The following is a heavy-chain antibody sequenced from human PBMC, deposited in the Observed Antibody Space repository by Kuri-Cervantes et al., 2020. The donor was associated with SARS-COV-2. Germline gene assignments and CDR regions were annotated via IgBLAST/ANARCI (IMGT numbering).Heavy chain of an antibody. Sequence: SEALSLTCAVYGGSFSGYYWSWIRHPPGKGLGWVGEINHSGSTNYNPSLKSRVTISVDTSKNQFSLKLSSVTAADTAVYYCASFSSRDRVDTAMVTGLWFGELLFSDAFDIWGQGTMVTVSS. CDR1: GGSFSGYY. D-gene: IGHD3-10*01. J-gene: IGHJ3*02. CDR2: INHSGST. V-gene: IGHV4-34*01. CDR3: ASFSSRDRVDTAMVTGLWFGELLFSDAFDI.